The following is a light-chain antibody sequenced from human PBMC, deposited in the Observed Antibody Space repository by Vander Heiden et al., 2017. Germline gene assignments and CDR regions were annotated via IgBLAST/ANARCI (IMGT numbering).Light chain of an antibody. J-gene: IGLJ2*01. CDR1: SSNIRAGHD. Sequence: QSVLTQPPSVSGAPGQRVTISCAGGSSNIRAGHDVHWYQQLPGTAPKLLISANSNRPSGVPDRFSGSKSGTSASLAITGLQAEDEADYYCQSYDSSLTSYVVFGGGTKLTVL. V-gene: IGLV1-40*01. CDR2: ANS. CDR3: QSYDSSLTSYVV.